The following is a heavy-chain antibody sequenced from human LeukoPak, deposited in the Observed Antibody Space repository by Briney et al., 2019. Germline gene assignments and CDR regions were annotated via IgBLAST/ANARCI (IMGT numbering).Heavy chain of an antibody. CDR2: IYDSGST. CDR1: GGSIRSYY. D-gene: IGHD6-19*01. Sequence: PSETLSLTCTVSGGSIRSYYWSWIRQPPGKGLEWIGYIYDSGSTNYNPSLKSRVTISVDTSKNQFSLKLSSVTAADTAVYYCASYLAVAGFDYWGQGTLVTVSS. J-gene: IGHJ4*02. V-gene: IGHV4-59*08. CDR3: ASYLAVAGFDY.